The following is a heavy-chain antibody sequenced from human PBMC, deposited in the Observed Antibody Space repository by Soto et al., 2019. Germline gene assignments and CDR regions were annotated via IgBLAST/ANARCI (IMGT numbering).Heavy chain of an antibody. V-gene: IGHV3-21*01. CDR3: ARELMVYEAPFDY. CDR1: GFTFSSSA. J-gene: IGHJ4*02. Sequence: GGSLRLSCAASGFTFSSSAMSWVRQAPGKGLEWVSSISSSSSYIYYADSVKGRFTISRDNAKNSLYLQMNSLRAEDTAVYYCARELMVYEAPFDYWGQGTLVTVSS. D-gene: IGHD2-8*01. CDR2: ISSSSSYI.